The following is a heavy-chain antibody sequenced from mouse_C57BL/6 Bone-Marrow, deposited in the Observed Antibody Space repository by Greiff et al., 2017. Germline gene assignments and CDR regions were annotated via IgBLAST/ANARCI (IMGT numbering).Heavy chain of an antibody. CDR3: TRGALPYYYAMDY. CDR2: IRNKANNHAT. J-gene: IGHJ4*01. Sequence: DVMLVESGGGLVQPGGSMKLSCAASGFTFSDAWMDWVRQSPEKGLEWVAEIRNKANNHATYYAESVKGRFTISRDDSKSSVYLQMNSLRAEYTGIYYCTRGALPYYYAMDYWGQGTSVTVSS. V-gene: IGHV6-6*01. CDR1: GFTFSDAW.